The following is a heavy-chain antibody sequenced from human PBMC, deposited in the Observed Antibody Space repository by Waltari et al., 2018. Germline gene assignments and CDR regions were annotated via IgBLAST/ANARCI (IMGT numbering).Heavy chain of an antibody. V-gene: IGHV1-69*12. Sequence: QVQLVQSGAEVKKPGSSVTVSCKASGGTFSSYAISWVRQAPGQGLEWMGGIIPIFGTANYAQKFQGRVTITADESTSTAYMELSSLRSEDTAVYYCASIPYYYGSGSDYYMDVWGKGTTVTVSS. J-gene: IGHJ6*03. CDR1: GGTFSSYA. CDR3: ASIPYYYGSGSDYYMDV. D-gene: IGHD3-10*01. CDR2: IIPIFGTA.